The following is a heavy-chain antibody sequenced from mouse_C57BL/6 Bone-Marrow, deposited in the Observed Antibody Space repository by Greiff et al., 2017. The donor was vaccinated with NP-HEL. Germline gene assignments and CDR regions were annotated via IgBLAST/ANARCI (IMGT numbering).Heavy chain of an antibody. V-gene: IGHV6-6*01. Sequence: EVQLVESGGGLVQPGGSMKLSCAASGFTFSDAWMDWVRQSPEKGLEWVAEIRNKANNHATYYAESVKGRFTISRDDSKSSVYLQMNSLRAEDTGIYYCTKEEGITTVENGAMDYWGQGTSVTVSS. J-gene: IGHJ4*01. CDR1: GFTFSDAW. D-gene: IGHD1-1*01. CDR3: TKEEGITTVENGAMDY. CDR2: IRNKANNHAT.